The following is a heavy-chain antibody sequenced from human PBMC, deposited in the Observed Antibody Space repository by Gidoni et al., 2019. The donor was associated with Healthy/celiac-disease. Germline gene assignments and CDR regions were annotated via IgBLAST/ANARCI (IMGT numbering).Heavy chain of an antibody. V-gene: IGHV3-66*01. J-gene: IGHJ6*02. D-gene: IGHD6-13*01. CDR1: GFPVSSNY. Sequence: EVQLVESGGGLVQPGGSLRLPCAASGFPVSSNYMSWVRQAPGKGLGWVSVSYSGGSTYYADSVEGRFTISRDNSKNTLYLQMNSLRAEDTAVYYCARETAAVSYYYYGMDVWGQGTTVTVSS. CDR3: ARETAAVSYYYYGMDV. CDR2: SYSGGST.